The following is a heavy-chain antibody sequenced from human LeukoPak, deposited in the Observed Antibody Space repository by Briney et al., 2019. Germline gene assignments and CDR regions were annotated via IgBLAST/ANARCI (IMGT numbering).Heavy chain of an antibody. CDR2: MNPNSGNT. CDR1: GYTFTSYD. Sequence: ASVKVSCKASGYTFTSYDINWVRQATGQGLEWMGWMNPNSGNTGYVQKFQGRVTMTRNTSISTAYMELSSLRSEDTAVYYCARGLRPIFGVVQNDAFDIWGQGTMVTVSS. V-gene: IGHV1-8*01. CDR3: ARGLRPIFGVVQNDAFDI. D-gene: IGHD3-3*01. J-gene: IGHJ3*02.